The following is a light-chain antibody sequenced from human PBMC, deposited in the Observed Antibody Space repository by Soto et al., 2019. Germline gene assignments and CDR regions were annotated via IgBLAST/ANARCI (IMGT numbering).Light chain of an antibody. CDR3: QQYNSYPLT. Sequence: DIQMTQSPSTLYASVGDRVTITCRASQSISSLLAWYQQKPGRAPTLLIYKASTLESGVPSRFSGSGSGTELSLTISSLQPDDSATYYCQQYNSYPLTFGQGTRLEIK. CDR1: QSISSL. J-gene: IGKJ5*01. V-gene: IGKV1-5*03. CDR2: KAS.